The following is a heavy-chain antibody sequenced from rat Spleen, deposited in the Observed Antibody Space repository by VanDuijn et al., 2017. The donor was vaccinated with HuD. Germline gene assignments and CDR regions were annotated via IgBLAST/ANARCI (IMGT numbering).Heavy chain of an antibody. CDR2: ISPSGGST. D-gene: IGHD1-9*01. Sequence: EVQLVESGGGLVQPGRSLKLSCAASGFTFSNYDMAWVRQAPTKGLEWVASISPSGGSTYYRDSVKGRVTGSRDNAKSTLSRQMDSLRSEDTATYYCARRHYGYTDYFDYWGQGVMVTVSS. J-gene: IGHJ2*01. CDR1: GFTFSNYD. CDR3: ARRHYGYTDYFDY. V-gene: IGHV5-25*01.